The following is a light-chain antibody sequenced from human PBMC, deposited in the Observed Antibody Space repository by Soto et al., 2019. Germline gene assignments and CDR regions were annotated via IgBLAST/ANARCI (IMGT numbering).Light chain of an antibody. CDR1: SSDFGDYNY. J-gene: IGLJ2*01. V-gene: IGLV2-14*03. CDR2: DVS. CDR3: SSYTSSITL. Sequence: QSVLTQPASVSGSPGQSITISCTGTSSDFGDYNYVSWYQHHPGKAPKLMIYDVSNRPSGVSNRFSGSKSGNTASLTISGLQAEDEADYYCSSYTSSITLFGGGTKLTVL.